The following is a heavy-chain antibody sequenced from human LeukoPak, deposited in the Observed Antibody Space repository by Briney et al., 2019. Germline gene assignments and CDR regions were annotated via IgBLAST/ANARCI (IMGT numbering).Heavy chain of an antibody. J-gene: IGHJ4*02. CDR1: GFTVSSNY. Sequence: GGSLRLSCAASGFTVSSNYMSWVRQAPGRGLEWVSVIYSGGSTYYADSVKGRFTISRDNSKNTLYLQMNSLRAEDTAVYYCASMLTYYDILTGYYHPYYFDYWDQGTLVTVSS. CDR2: IYSGGST. D-gene: IGHD3-9*01. V-gene: IGHV3-66*01. CDR3: ASMLTYYDILTGYYHPYYFDY.